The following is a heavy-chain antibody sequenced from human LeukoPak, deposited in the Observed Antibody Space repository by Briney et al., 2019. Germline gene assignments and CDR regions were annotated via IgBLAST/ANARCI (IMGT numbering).Heavy chain of an antibody. V-gene: IGHV1-2*02. CDR1: GYTFTGYY. CDR3: ATVPQAPYGSGRPHVNDY. CDR2: INPNSGGT. Sequence: ASVKVSCKASGYTFTGYYMHWVRQAPGQGLEWMGWINPNSGGTNYAQKFQGRVTMTRDTSISTAYMELSRLRSEDTAVYYCATVPQAPYGSGRPHVNDYWGQGTLVTVSS. J-gene: IGHJ4*02. D-gene: IGHD3-10*01.